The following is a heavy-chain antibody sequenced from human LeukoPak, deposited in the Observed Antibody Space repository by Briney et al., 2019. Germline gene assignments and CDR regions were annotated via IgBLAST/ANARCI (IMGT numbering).Heavy chain of an antibody. CDR1: GGSISSGGYS. CDR2: IYHSGST. J-gene: IGHJ3*02. Sequence: PSETLSLTCAVSGGSISSGGYSWSWIRQPPGKGLEWIGYIYHSGSTYYNPSLKSRVTISVGTSKNQFSLKLSSVTAADTAVYYCARAHDFWSGYYICAFDIWGQGTMVTVSS. V-gene: IGHV4-30-2*01. D-gene: IGHD3-3*01. CDR3: ARAHDFWSGYYICAFDI.